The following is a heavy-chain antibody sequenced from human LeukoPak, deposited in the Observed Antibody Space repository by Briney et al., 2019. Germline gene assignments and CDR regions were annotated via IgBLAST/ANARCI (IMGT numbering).Heavy chain of an antibody. CDR1: GYTFTGYY. J-gene: IGHJ3*02. D-gene: IGHD6-19*01. CDR3: ARDSCSSGAFDI. V-gene: IGHV1-2*02. CDR2: INPNSGGT. Sequence: ASVKVSCKASGYTFTGYYLHWVRQAPGQGLEWMGWINPNSGGTNFAQKFQGRVTMTRDTSISTAYMGLSRLRSDDTAVYFCARDSCSSGAFDIWGQGTMVTVSS.